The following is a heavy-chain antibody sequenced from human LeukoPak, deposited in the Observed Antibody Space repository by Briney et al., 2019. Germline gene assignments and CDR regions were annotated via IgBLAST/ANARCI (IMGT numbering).Heavy chain of an antibody. D-gene: IGHD2-8*01. Sequence: GSLRLSCAASGFTFSSYWMSWVRQAPGKGLEWVANIKQDGSEKYYVDSVKGRFTISRDNAKNSLYLQMNSLRAEDTAVYYCARVGGDIVLMVYAMAFDYWGQGTLVTVSS. CDR3: ARVGGDIVLMVYAMAFDY. V-gene: IGHV3-7*01. J-gene: IGHJ4*02. CDR2: IKQDGSEK. CDR1: GFTFSSYW.